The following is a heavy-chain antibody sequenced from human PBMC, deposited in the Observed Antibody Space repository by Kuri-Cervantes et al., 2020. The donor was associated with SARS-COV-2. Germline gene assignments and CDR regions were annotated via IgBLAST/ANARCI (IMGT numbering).Heavy chain of an antibody. CDR3: ARAGAEVTSHVDY. Sequence: ASVKVSCKASGYTFTSYGISWVRQAPGQGLEWMGWISASNGNTNYAQSLQGRVTITTYSSTSTAYLELRNLRSDDTAVYYCARAGAEVTSHVDYWGQGTLVTVSS. D-gene: IGHD2-21*02. V-gene: IGHV1-18*01. J-gene: IGHJ4*02. CDR2: ISASNGNT. CDR1: GYTFTSYG.